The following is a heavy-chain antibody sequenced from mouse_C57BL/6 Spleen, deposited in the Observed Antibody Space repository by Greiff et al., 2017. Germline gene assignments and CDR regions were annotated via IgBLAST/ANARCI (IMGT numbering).Heavy chain of an antibody. CDR2: ISDGGSYT. J-gene: IGHJ4*01. CDR3: AREGGRTGGAMEY. CDR1: GFTFSSYA. Sequence: EVKVEESGGGLVKPGGSLKLSCAASGFTFSSYAMSWVRQTPEKRLEWVATISDGGSYTYYPDNVKGRFTISRDNAKNNLYLQMSHLKSEDTAMYYCAREGGRTGGAMEYWGQGTSVTVSS. V-gene: IGHV5-4*01.